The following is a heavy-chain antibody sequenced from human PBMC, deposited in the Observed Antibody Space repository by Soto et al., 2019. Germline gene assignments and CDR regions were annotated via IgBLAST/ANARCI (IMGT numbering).Heavy chain of an antibody. CDR1: GFTFSTYG. CDR2: ITSSRSTI. Sequence: EVQLVESGGGLVQPGGSLRLSCAASGFTFSTYGMSWVRQAPGKGLEWVSYITSSRSTIYYADSVKGRFTISRDNAENSLYLQMNGLRAEDTAVYYCARTSGAFDIWGQGTMVTVSS. CDR3: ARTSGAFDI. V-gene: IGHV3-48*01. J-gene: IGHJ3*02.